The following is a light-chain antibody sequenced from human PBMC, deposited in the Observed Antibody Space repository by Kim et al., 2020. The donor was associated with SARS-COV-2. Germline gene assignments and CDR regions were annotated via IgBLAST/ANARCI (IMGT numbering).Light chain of an antibody. V-gene: IGLV4-69*01. J-gene: IGLJ3*02. CDR3: QTWGTGIRV. CDR1: SGHSSYA. Sequence: ASGQLTCTMSSGHSSYAIAWHQQQPEKGPRYLMKLNSDGSHSKGDGIPDRFSGSSSGAERYLTISSLQSEDEADYYCQTWGTGIRVFGGGTKLTVL. CDR2: LNSDGSH.